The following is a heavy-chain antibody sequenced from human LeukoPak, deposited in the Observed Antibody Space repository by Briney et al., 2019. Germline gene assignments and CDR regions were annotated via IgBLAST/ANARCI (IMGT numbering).Heavy chain of an antibody. CDR2: IYYSGST. CDR1: GGSFSSYY. J-gene: IGHJ6*03. CDR3: ARVLYPSYYYYYYMDV. V-gene: IGHV4-39*07. Sequence: SETLSLTCAVYGGSFSSYYWGWIRQPPGKGLEWIGSIYYSGSTYYNPSLKSRVTISVDTSKNQFSLKLSSVTAADTAVYYCARVLYPSYYYYYYMDVWGKGTTVTVSS. D-gene: IGHD3-16*01.